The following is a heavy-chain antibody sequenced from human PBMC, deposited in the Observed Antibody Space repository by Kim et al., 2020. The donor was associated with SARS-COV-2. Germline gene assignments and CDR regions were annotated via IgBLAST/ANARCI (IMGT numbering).Heavy chain of an antibody. D-gene: IGHD4-17*01. CDR1: GGSISSYY. Sequence: SETLSLTCTVSGGSISSYYWSWIRQPPGKGLEWIGYIYYSGSTNYNPSLKSRVTISVDTSKNQFSLKLSSVTAADTAVYYCARRYGDYENGMDVWGQGTT. CDR3: ARRYGDYENGMDV. CDR2: IYYSGST. J-gene: IGHJ6*02. V-gene: IGHV4-59*01.